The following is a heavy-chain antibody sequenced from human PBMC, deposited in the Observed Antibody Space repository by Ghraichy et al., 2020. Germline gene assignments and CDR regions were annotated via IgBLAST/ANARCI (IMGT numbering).Heavy chain of an antibody. D-gene: IGHD2-15*01. CDR3: ARGEVAPSDY. CDR1: VFTFSSYS. J-gene: IGHJ4*02. V-gene: IGHV3-48*04. Sequence: ETLSLTCAASVFTFSSYSMNWVRQAPGKRLEWGSYISSGTIYSADSVKGRFTISRDNAKNSLYLQMNSLRAEDTGVYYCARGEVAPSDYLGQGTLITVS. CDR2: ISSGTI.